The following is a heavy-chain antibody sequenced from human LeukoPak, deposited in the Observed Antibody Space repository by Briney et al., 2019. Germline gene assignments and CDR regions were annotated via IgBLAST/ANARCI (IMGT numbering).Heavy chain of an antibody. D-gene: IGHD3-16*02. CDR1: GFTVSSNY. CDR2: IYSGGST. Sequence: SGGSLRLSCAASGFTVSSNYMSWVRQAPGKGLEWVSVIYSGGSTYYADSVKGRFTISRDNSKNTLYLQMNSLRAEDTAVYYCAILWGSYRRYIWGQGTMVTVSS. CDR3: AILWGSYRRYI. V-gene: IGHV3-53*01. J-gene: IGHJ3*02.